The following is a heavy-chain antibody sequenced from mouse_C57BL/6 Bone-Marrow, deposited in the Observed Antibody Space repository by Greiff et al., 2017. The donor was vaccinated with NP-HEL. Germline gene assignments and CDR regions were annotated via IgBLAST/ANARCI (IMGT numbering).Heavy chain of an antibody. CDR2: LSSGGSYT. D-gene: IGHD3-1*01. CDR3: ARQRGRRANYFGY. V-gene: IGHV5-6*01. J-gene: IGHJ2*01. CDR1: GFTFSSYG. Sequence: EVQLLESGGDLVKPGGSLKLSCAASGFTFSSYGMSWVRQTPDKRLEWVATLSSGGSYTYYPDSLQGRFTISADNAKNTLYLQMSSLKSEDTAMYYSARQRGRRANYFGYWGQGATLPVSS.